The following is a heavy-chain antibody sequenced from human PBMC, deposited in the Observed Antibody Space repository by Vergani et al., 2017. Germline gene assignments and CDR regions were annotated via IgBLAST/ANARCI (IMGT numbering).Heavy chain of an antibody. J-gene: IGHJ3*02. CDR2: INPNSGGT. D-gene: IGHD2-15*01. CDR1: GYTFTGYY. CDR3: ARGYEDCSGGSCYSGLFDI. Sequence: QVQLVQSGAEVKKPGASVKVSCKASGYTFTGYYMHWVRQAPGQGLEWMGWINPNSGGTNYAQKFQGRVTMTRDTSISTAYMELSRLRSDDTAVYYCARGYEDCSGGSCYSGLFDIWGQGTMVTVSS. V-gene: IGHV1-2*02.